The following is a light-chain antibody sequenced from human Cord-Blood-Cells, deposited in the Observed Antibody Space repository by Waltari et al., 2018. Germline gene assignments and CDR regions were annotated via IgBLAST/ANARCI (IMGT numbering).Light chain of an antibody. CDR3: SAWDSSLSAWV. CDR2: RNN. V-gene: IGLV10-54*01. CDR1: SNNVVNQG. J-gene: IGLJ3*02. Sequence: QAGLTQPPSVSKGLRQTATLTCTGNSNNVVNQGAAWLQQHQGHPPKLLSYRNNNRPSGISERLSASRSGNTASLTITGLQPEDEADYYCSAWDSSLSAWVFGGGTKLTV.